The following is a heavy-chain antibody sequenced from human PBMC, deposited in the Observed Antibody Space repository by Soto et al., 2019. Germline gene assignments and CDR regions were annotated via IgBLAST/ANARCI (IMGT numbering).Heavy chain of an antibody. D-gene: IGHD3-10*01. CDR2: INWNGGST. Sequence: PGGALRLSCAASGFTFGDYGMSWVLQAPWKGLEWVSGINWNGGSTGYADSVKGRFTISRDNAKNSLYLQMNSLRAEDTALYYCARLYGSGSTRRVRIDYWGQGTLVTVSS. J-gene: IGHJ4*02. V-gene: IGHV3-20*04. CDR1: GFTFGDYG. CDR3: ARLYGSGSTRRVRIDY.